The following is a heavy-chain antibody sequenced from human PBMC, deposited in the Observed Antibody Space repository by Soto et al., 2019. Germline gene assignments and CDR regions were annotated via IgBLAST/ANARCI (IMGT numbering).Heavy chain of an antibody. D-gene: IGHD5-12*01. CDR2: TTGSGGTA. CDR3: AKHSGYDHYYGMDV. CDR1: ILSFDIYA. Sequence: EVQLLESGGGLVQPGGSLRLSCAASILSFDIYAMSWVRQAPGKGLEGVSATTGSGGTAYYAGSVKGRFTISRDNSKNTLYLQMDSLRAEDTAVYYCAKHSGYDHYYGMDVWGQGTTVTVSS. V-gene: IGHV3-23*01. J-gene: IGHJ6*02.